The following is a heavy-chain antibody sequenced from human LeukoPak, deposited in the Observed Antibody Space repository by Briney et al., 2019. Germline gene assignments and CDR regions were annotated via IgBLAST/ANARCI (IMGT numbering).Heavy chain of an antibody. CDR1: GYTFTSYD. V-gene: IGHV1-8*01. CDR3: ARGYGNGIAVAGYNWFDP. J-gene: IGHJ5*02. Sequence: ASVKVSCKASGYTFTSYDINWVRQATGQGLEWMGWMNPNSGNTGYAQKFQGRVTMTRNTSISTAYMELSSLRSEDTAVYYCARGYGNGIAVAGYNWFDPWGQGTLVTVSS. CDR2: MNPNSGNT. D-gene: IGHD6-19*01.